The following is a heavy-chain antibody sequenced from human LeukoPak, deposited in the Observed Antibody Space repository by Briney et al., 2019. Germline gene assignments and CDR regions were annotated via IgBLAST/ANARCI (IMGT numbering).Heavy chain of an antibody. CDR1: GYTFTIYA. D-gene: IGHD2-15*01. CDR2: INTSNSNT. V-gene: IGHV1-3*04. J-gene: IGHJ4*02. CDR3: ARWGPGYCSGGSCYRFDY. Sequence: ASVKVSCRSSGYTFTIYAIHWVRQAPGQRLEWMGWINTSNSNTKYSQNFQGRVTITRDTSASTAYMELSSLRSEDTAVYYCARWGPGYCSGGSCYRFDYWGQGTLVTVSS.